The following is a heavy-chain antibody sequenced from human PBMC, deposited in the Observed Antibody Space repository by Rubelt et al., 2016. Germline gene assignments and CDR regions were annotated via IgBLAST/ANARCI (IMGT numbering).Heavy chain of an antibody. CDR1: GFIFSGSA. Sequence: VQLVDSGGGLVQPGGSLKLSCAASGFIFSGSAMHWVRQAPGKGLEWVAFISYDGSFKSYADSVKGRFTISRDNAKNLLYLQMNSLRPEDTAIYYCARDPADYWGQGTLVTVSS. CDR2: ISYDGSFK. V-gene: IGHV3-30*04. CDR3: ARDPADY. J-gene: IGHJ4*02.